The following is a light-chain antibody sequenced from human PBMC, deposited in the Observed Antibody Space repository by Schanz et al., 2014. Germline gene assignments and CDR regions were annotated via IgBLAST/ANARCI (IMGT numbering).Light chain of an antibody. Sequence: QSVLTQPRSVSGSPGQSVTISCTGTSSDVGGHVSWYQHHPGTAPKLIIYDVSERPSGVPDRFSASKSGNTASLTISGLQAEDEADYYCSSYAGDSNFGVFGTGTKLTVL. J-gene: IGLJ1*01. V-gene: IGLV2-11*01. CDR3: SSYAGDSNFGV. CDR1: SSDVGGH. CDR2: DVS.